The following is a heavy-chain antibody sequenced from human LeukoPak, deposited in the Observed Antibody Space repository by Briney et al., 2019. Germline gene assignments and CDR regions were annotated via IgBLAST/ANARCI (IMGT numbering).Heavy chain of an antibody. D-gene: IGHD2/OR15-2a*01. Sequence: GGSLRLSCAASGFTFSSYWMNWARQAPGKGLEWVASINHNGNVNYYVDSVKGRFTISRDNAKNSLYLQMSNLRAEDTAVYYCARRFLDAFDIWGQGTMVTVSS. V-gene: IGHV3-7*03. CDR1: GFTFSSYW. CDR3: ARRFLDAFDI. CDR2: INHNGNVN. J-gene: IGHJ3*02.